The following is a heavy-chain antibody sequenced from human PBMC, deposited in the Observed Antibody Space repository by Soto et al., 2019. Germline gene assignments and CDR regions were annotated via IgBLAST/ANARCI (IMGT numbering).Heavy chain of an antibody. CDR2: INPSGGST. CDR3: ASGPRYCSSTSCSSSPFIYYYYYMDV. D-gene: IGHD2-2*01. V-gene: IGHV1-46*03. J-gene: IGHJ6*03. CDR1: GYTFTSYY. Sequence: ASVKVSCKASGYTFTSYYMHWVRQAPGQGLEWMGIINPSGGSTSYAQKFQGRVTMTRDTSTSTVYMELSSLRSEDTAVYYCASGPRYCSSTSCSSSPFIYYYYYMDVWGKGTTVTVSS.